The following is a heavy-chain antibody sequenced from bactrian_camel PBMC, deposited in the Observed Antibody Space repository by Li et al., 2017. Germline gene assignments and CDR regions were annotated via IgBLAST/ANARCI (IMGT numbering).Heavy chain of an antibody. J-gene: IGHJ4*01. CDR3: AAAPENKYWRACSLGQSEYVF. D-gene: IGHD1*01. CDR1: GYSSSNC. CDR2: TWFGDRSSSV. Sequence: HVQLVESGGGSVQAGGSLRLSCAVSGYSSSNCIGWFRQAPGKERQGVAATWFGDRSSSVYYTRSVKDRFIISQDQAKNMLYLQMNDLQPDDTAMYYCAAAPENKYWRACSLGQSEYVFWGQGTQVTVSS. V-gene: IGHV3-3*01.